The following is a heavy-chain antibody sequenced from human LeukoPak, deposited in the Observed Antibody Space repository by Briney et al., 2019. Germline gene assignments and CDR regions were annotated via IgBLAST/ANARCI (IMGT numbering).Heavy chain of an antibody. CDR3: AREGPNSSGWFDAFDI. CDR2: INWNGGST. J-gene: IGHJ3*02. D-gene: IGHD6-19*01. V-gene: IGHV3-20*04. Sequence: GGSLRLSCAASGFTFDDYGMSWVRQAPGKGLEWVSGINWNGGSTGYADSVKGRFTISRDNAKNSLYLQMNSLRAEDTAVYYCAREGPNSSGWFDAFDIWGQGTMVTVSS. CDR1: GFTFDDYG.